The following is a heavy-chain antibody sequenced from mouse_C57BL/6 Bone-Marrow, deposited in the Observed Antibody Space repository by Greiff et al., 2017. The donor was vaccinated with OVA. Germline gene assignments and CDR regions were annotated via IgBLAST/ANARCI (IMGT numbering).Heavy chain of an antibody. CDR1: GFNIKDDY. D-gene: IGHD1-1*01. Sequence: VQLQQSGAELVRPGASVKLSCTASGFNIKDDYMHWVKQRPEQGLEWIGWIDPENGDTEYAPKFQGKATITADTSSNTAYLQLSSLTSEDTAVYYCTTWYYGSSHWYFDVWGTGTTVTVSS. CDR3: TTWYYGSSHWYFDV. CDR2: IDPENGDT. J-gene: IGHJ1*03. V-gene: IGHV14-4*01.